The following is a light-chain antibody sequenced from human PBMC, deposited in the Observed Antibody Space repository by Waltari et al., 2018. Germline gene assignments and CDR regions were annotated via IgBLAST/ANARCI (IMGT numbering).Light chain of an antibody. CDR3: QQYHAVST. CDR2: KAS. V-gene: IGKV1-5*03. CDR1: QSISIG. Sequence: DIQMTQSPSTLSASVGDRVTITCRASQSISIGLAWYQQKPGEAPELLISKASSLESGVPSRFSGSGIGTEFTLTISSLQPDDFATYYCQQYHAVSTFGGGTKVEIK. J-gene: IGKJ4*01.